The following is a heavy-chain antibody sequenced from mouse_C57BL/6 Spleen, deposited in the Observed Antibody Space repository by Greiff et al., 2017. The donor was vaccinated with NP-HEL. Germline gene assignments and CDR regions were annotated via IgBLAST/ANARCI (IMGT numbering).Heavy chain of an antibody. D-gene: IGHD1-1*01. CDR2: INPSTGGT. J-gene: IGHJ2*01. V-gene: IGHV1-42*01. CDR3: AREDYYYGSSYY. Sequence: VQLQQSGPELVKPGASVKISCKASGYSFTGYYMNWVKQSPEKSLEWIGEINPSTGGTTYNQKFKAKATLTVDKSSSTAYMQLKSLTSEDSAVYYCAREDYYYGSSYYWGQGTTLTVSS. CDR1: GYSFTGYY.